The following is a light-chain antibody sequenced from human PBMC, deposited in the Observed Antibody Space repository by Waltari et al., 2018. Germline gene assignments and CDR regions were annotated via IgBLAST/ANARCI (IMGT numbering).Light chain of an antibody. J-gene: IGKJ1*01. CDR3: QQSSSTPPWT. V-gene: IGKV1-39*01. CDR1: QTISSY. Sequence: DIQMTQSPSSLSASVGDRVTITCRASQTISSYLKWYHQKPGKDPLLLNYTASSLQSWVPSRFSGSGSGTNFTLTISSLQPEDFATYYCQQSSSTPPWTFGQGTKVEIK. CDR2: TAS.